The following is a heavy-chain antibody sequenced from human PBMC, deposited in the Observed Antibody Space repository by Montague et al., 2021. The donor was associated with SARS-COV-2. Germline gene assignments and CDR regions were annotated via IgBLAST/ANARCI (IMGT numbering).Heavy chain of an antibody. CDR2: INHSGST. Sequence: SETLSLTCAVYGGSFSGYYWSWIRQPPGKGLEWMGEINHSGSTNYNPSLKSRVTISVDTSKNQFSLQLSSVTAADTAVYYCARGPRITMIVVVITDIWFDPWGQGTLVTVSS. D-gene: IGHD3-22*01. V-gene: IGHV4-34*01. CDR1: GGSFSGYY. CDR3: ARGPRITMIVVVITDIWFDP. J-gene: IGHJ5*02.